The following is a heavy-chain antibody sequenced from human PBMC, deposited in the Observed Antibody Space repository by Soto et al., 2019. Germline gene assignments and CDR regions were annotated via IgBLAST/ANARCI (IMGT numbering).Heavy chain of an antibody. CDR3: VQTTGWPGFDF. CDR2: IYGGGTT. V-gene: IGHV3-53*01. J-gene: IGHJ4*02. D-gene: IGHD6-19*01. CDR1: GFAVSSKY. Sequence: EVQLVESGGGLIQPGGSLRLSCAASGFAVSSKYMTWVRQAPGKGLEWVSVIYGGGTTYYADSVKGRFTISRDTSKNTLYLQMNSLRAEDXAVYYCVQTTGWPGFDFWGQGTLVTVSS.